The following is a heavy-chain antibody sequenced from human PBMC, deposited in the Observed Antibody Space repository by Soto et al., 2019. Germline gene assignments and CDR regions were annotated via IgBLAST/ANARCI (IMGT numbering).Heavy chain of an antibody. V-gene: IGHV4-30-4*01. CDR3: ARDLLDTTVDYYFDY. J-gene: IGHJ4*02. CDR1: GVSISSGTYY. CDR2: IYHTGSS. D-gene: IGHD3-3*01. Sequence: PSETLSLTCTVSGVSISSGTYYWSWLRQPPGKGLEWIGYIYHTGSSQSNPSPKSRVAISIDTSKNQFTLELRSVTAADTAVYYCARDLLDTTVDYYFDYWGPGRLVTVSS.